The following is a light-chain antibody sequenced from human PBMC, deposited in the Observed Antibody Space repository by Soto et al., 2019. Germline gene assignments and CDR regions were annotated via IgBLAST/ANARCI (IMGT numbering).Light chain of an antibody. CDR1: SSDVGVYNY. V-gene: IGLV2-14*01. CDR2: DVS. J-gene: IGLJ2*01. Sequence: QSALTQPASVSWSPGQSIPISCTGTSSDVGVYNYVSWYQQHPGKAPKLMIYDVSNRPSGVSNRFSGSKSGNTASLTISGLQAEDEADYYCSSYTSSSTVVFGGGTKLTVL. CDR3: SSYTSSSTVV.